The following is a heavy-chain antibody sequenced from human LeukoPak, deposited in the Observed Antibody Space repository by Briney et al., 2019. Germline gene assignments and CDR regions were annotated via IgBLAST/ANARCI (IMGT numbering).Heavy chain of an antibody. J-gene: IGHJ4*02. D-gene: IGHD3-10*01. CDR2: IYYSGST. CDR3: AKSRRFGEYHYFDY. V-gene: IGHV4-59*01. Sequence: PSETLSLTCTVSGGSISSYYWSWLRQPPGKGLEWIGYIYYSGSTNYNPSLKSRVTISVDTSKNQFSLKLSSVTAADTAVYYCAKSRRFGEYHYFDYWGQGTLVTVSS. CDR1: GGSISSYY.